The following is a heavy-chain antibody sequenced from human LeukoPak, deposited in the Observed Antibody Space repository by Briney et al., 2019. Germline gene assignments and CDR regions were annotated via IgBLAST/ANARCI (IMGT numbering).Heavy chain of an antibody. CDR1: GFTFSSYA. V-gene: IGHV3-20*04. CDR3: ARTSDGNWFDP. Sequence: GGSLRLSCAASGFTFSSYAMSWVRQAPGKGLEWVSGINWNGGNTGYADSVKGRFTIFRDNAKNSLYLEMDSLRVEDTALYYCARTSDGNWFDPWGQGTLVTVSS. CDR2: INWNGGNT. D-gene: IGHD1-26*01. J-gene: IGHJ5*02.